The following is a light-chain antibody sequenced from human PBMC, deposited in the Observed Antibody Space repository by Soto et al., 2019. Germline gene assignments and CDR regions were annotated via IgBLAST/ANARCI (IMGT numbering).Light chain of an antibody. J-gene: IGKJ5*01. V-gene: IGKV1-5*01. CDR3: HSRA. CDR1: QTISRW. CDR2: DAS. Sequence: IQLTQTPSTFSASVLDEFTITCRASQTISRWLAWYQQKPGRAPKLLIYDASTLESGVPSRFSGSGSETEFTLTISRLQPDDFATYFCHSRAFGQGTRLEIK.